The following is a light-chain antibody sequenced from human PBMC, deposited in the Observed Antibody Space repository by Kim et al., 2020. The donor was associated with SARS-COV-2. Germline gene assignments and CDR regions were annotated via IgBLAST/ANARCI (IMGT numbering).Light chain of an antibody. CDR3: QTWDTGIRV. V-gene: IGLV4-69*01. CDR2: VDSDGIH. Sequence: QLVLTQSPSASASLGASVKLTCTLSSGHSTYAIAWHQQQPEKGPRYLMKVDSDGIHNKGDGIPDRFSGSSSGAERYLTISSLQSEDEADYYCQTWDTGIRVFGGGTQLTVL. CDR1: SGHSTYA. J-gene: IGLJ3*02.